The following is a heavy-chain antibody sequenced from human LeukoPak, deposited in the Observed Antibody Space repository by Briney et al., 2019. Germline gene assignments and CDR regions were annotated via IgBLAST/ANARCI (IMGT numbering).Heavy chain of an antibody. CDR3: AELGITMIGGV. CDR2: IYSGGNT. D-gene: IGHD3-10*02. Sequence: PGGSLRLSCTVSGFTVSSNSMSWVRQAPGKGLEWVSFIYSGGNTHYSDSVKGRFTISRDNAKNSLYLQMNSLRAEDTTVYYCAELGITMIGGVWGKGTTVTISS. J-gene: IGHJ6*04. CDR1: GFTVSSNS. V-gene: IGHV3-53*01.